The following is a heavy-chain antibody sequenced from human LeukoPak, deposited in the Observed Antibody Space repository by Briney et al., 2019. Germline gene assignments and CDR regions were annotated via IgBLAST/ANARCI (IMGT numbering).Heavy chain of an antibody. CDR2: TYYRSKWYN. CDR1: VDSVSINSAA. Sequence: SQTLSLTFAISVDSVSINSAAWNWIRQSPARGLEWLGRTYYRSKWYNDYAVSVKSRITINPDTSKNQFSLQLNSVTPEDTAVYYCAREAIAARQFDYWGQGTLVTVSS. CDR3: AREAIAARQFDY. V-gene: IGHV6-1*01. D-gene: IGHD6-6*01. J-gene: IGHJ4*02.